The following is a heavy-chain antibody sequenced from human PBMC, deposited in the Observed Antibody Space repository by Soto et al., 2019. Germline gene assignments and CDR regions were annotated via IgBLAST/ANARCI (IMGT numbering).Heavy chain of an antibody. CDR2: IIPIFGTA. V-gene: IGHV1-69*06. J-gene: IGHJ4*02. D-gene: IGHD6-19*01. CDR3: ARVDGWQHR. CDR1: GGTXISYA. Sequence: SXKVSCTASGGTXISYAIRWVRQAPGQGLEWMGGIIPIFGTANYAQKFQGRVTITADKSTSTAYMELSSLRSEDTAVYYCARVDGWQHRWGQGTLVTVSS.